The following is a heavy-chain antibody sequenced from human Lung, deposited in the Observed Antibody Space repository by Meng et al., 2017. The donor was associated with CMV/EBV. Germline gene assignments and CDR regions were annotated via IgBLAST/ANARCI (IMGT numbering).Heavy chain of an antibody. D-gene: IGHD2-2*01. CDR3: ARGGTRRNWFDP. V-gene: IGHV1-46*01. CDR1: GYTFTSYY. Sequence: SXXVSXKASGYTFTSYYMHWVRQAPGQGLEWMGIINPSGGSTSYAQKFQGRVTMTRDTSTSTVYMELSSLRSEDTAVYYCARGGTRRNWFDPWGQGTLVTVSS. J-gene: IGHJ5*02. CDR2: INPSGGST.